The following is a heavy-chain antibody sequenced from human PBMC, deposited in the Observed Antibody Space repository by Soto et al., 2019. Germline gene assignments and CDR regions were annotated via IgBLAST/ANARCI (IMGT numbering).Heavy chain of an antibody. CDR2: INSDGSST. D-gene: IGHD3-3*01. J-gene: IGHJ5*02. CDR3: ARAHRYDFWSGYYGP. V-gene: IGHV3-74*01. CDR1: GFTFRSYW. Sequence: GGSLRLSCAASGFTFRSYWMHWVRQAPGKGLVWVSRINSDGSSTSYADSVKGRFTLSRDNVKNTLYLQSNSLRAEDTAVYYCARAHRYDFWSGYYGPLGQGTLVTVSP.